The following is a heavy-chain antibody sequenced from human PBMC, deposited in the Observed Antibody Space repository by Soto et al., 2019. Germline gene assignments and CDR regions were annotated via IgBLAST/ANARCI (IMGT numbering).Heavy chain of an antibody. CDR3: ARLSPRYYHYGMDV. D-gene: IGHD3-16*02. V-gene: IGHV1-46*01. J-gene: IGHJ6*02. CDR1: GYPFTRYY. CDR2: INPSGGST. Sequence: ASVKVSCKASGYPFTRYYVHWVRQAPGQGLEWMGIINPSGGSTSYAQKFQGRVTMTRDTSTSTVYMEVSSLRSEDTAVYYCARLSPRYYHYGMDVWGRGTTVTVSS.